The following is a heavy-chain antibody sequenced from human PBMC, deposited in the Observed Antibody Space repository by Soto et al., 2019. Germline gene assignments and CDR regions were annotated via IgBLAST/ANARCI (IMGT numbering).Heavy chain of an antibody. D-gene: IGHD3-3*01. Sequence: GASVKVSCKASGYTFTSYGISWVRQAPGQGLEWMGWISAYNGNTNYAQKLQGRVTMTTDTSTSTAYMELRSLRSDDTAVYYCARDLGVDYDFWSGYPLSFDYWGQGALVTVSS. J-gene: IGHJ4*02. CDR1: GYTFTSYG. CDR2: ISAYNGNT. CDR3: ARDLGVDYDFWSGYPLSFDY. V-gene: IGHV1-18*01.